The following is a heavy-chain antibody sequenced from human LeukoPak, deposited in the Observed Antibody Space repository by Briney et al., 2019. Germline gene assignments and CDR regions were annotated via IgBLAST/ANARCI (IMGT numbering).Heavy chain of an antibody. CDR2: ISHDGGEI. CDR3: ARVGVGTVAGNYFDD. V-gene: IGHV3-30*03. Sequence: PGGSLRLSCAVSGFTLSLYGIHWVRQAPGKGLEGVAFISHDGGEINYVDSVKGRFTVSRDNSNNTVYLQMKSLRVEDTAVYYCARVGVGTVAGNYFDDWGQGTLVTVSS. CDR1: GFTLSLYG. D-gene: IGHD6-19*01. J-gene: IGHJ4*02.